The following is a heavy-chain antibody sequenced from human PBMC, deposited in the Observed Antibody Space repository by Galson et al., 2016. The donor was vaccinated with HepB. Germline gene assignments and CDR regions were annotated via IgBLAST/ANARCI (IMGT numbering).Heavy chain of an antibody. CDR2: FDPEDGET. Sequence: SVKVSCKVSGYTLAELSMHWVRQSPGKGLEWMGGFDPEDGETTYAQKFQGRVTLTEDMSTDTAYMELSSLRSDDTAVYYCATDHLNRYNDLWSDKNRGAFDPWGQGTRVTVSS. D-gene: IGHD3-3*01. J-gene: IGHJ5*02. CDR1: GYTLAELS. CDR3: ATDHLNRYNDLWSDKNRGAFDP. V-gene: IGHV1-24*01.